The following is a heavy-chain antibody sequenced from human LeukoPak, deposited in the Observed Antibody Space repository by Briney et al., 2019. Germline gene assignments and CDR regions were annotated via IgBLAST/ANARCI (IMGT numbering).Heavy chain of an antibody. Sequence: ASVKVSCKASGYTFTSYGISWVRQAPGQGLEWMGWISAYNGNTNYAQKLQGRVTMTTDTSTSTAYMELRSLRSDDTAVYYCAREMIRDDIVATMGLVSDYWGQGTLVTVSS. CDR2: ISAYNGNT. V-gene: IGHV1-18*01. CDR3: AREMIRDDIVATMGLVSDY. CDR1: GYTFTSYG. J-gene: IGHJ4*02. D-gene: IGHD5-12*01.